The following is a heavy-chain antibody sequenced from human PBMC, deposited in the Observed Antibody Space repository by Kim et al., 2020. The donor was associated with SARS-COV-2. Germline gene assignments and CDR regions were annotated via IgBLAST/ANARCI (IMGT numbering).Heavy chain of an antibody. CDR3: ASRSGSYGSPDAFDI. CDR2: IIPIFGTA. Sequence: SVKVSCKASGGTFSSYAISWVRQAPGQGLEWMGGIIPIFGTANYAQKFQGRVTITADESTRTAYMELSSLRSEDTAVYYCASRSGSYGSPDAFDIWGQGTMVTVSS. J-gene: IGHJ3*02. D-gene: IGHD1-26*01. CDR1: GGTFSSYA. V-gene: IGHV1-69*13.